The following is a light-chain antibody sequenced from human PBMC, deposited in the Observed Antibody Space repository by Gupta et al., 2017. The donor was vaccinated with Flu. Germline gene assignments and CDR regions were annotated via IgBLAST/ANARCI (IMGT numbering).Light chain of an antibody. CDR1: SSNIGAGFD. CDR3: QSYDSSLDGLYV. CDR2: GAN. J-gene: IGLJ1*01. V-gene: IGLV1-40*01. Sequence: QSVLTQPPSVSGAPGQRVTISCTGSSSNIGAGFDVHWFQHLPGTAPKLLINGANNRPSGVPDRFSASKSGTSASLAITGLQAEDEADYYCQSYDSSLDGLYVFGTGTKVTVL.